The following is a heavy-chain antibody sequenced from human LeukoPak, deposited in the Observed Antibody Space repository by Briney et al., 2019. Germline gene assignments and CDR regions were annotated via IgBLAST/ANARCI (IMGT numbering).Heavy chain of an antibody. Sequence: SKTLSLTCTVSGGSISSGGYYWSWIRQHPGKGLEWIGYIYYSGSTYYNPSLKSRVTISVDTSKNQFSLKLSSVTAADTAVYYCARGSSSSWQLFDYWGQGTLVTVSS. CDR1: GGSISSGGYY. CDR2: IYYSGST. V-gene: IGHV4-31*03. J-gene: IGHJ4*02. D-gene: IGHD6-13*01. CDR3: ARGSSSSWQLFDY.